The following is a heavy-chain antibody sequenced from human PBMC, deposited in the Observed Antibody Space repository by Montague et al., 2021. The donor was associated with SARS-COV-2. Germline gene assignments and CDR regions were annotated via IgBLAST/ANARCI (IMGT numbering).Heavy chain of an antibody. V-gene: IGHV3-9*01. Sequence: SLRLSCAASGLTFGDYAMHWVRQAPGKGLEWVSGISWNSASIGYGDSVKGRFTISRDNAKNSLYLQMNSLRAEDTALYYCAKDMGSRVYYYSSGFEATGGSDMDVWGQGTTVTVSS. J-gene: IGHJ6*02. CDR3: AKDMGSRVYYYSSGFEATGGSDMDV. D-gene: IGHD3-22*01. CDR1: GLTFGDYA. CDR2: ISWNSASI.